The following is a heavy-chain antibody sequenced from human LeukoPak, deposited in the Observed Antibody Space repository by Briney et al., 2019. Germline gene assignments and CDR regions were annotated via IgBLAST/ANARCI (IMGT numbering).Heavy chain of an antibody. J-gene: IGHJ4*02. Sequence: GSLRLSCAASGFTVSSNYMSWVRQAPGKGLEWIGSIYYSGSTYYNPSLKSRVTISVDTSKNQFSLKLSSVTAADTAVYYCARVSEGSSPDFDYWGQGTLVTVSS. V-gene: IGHV4-39*07. CDR3: ARVSEGSSPDFDY. CDR1: GFTVSSNY. D-gene: IGHD6-6*01. CDR2: IYYSGST.